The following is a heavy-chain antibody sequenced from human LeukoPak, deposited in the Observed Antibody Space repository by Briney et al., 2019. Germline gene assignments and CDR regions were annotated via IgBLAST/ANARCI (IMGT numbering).Heavy chain of an antibody. CDR3: AKGSGYDTDFDY. Sequence: GGSLRLSCAASGLTFSTYVMSWVRQAPGKGLEWVSGISGSGDNTYYADSVKGRFTVSRDNSKNTLYLQMNSLRAEDTAIYYCAKGSGYDTDFDYWGQGTLVTVSS. V-gene: IGHV3-23*01. CDR2: ISGSGDNT. D-gene: IGHD3-9*01. J-gene: IGHJ4*02. CDR1: GLTFSTYV.